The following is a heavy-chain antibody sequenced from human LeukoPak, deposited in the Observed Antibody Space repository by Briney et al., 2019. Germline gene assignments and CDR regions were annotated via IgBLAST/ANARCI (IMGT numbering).Heavy chain of an antibody. CDR1: DTLSPST. Sequence: SVKISSTGLLDTLSPSTICSVRHTPGQGLEWMGGIIPIFGTANYAQKFQGRVTITADESTSTAYMELSSLRSTDTAVYYCARGLEVAGTEPCFDYWGQGTLVTVSS. CDR3: ARGLEVAGTEPCFDY. D-gene: IGHD4-11*01. V-gene: IGHV1-69*13. J-gene: IGHJ4*02. CDR2: IIPIFGTA.